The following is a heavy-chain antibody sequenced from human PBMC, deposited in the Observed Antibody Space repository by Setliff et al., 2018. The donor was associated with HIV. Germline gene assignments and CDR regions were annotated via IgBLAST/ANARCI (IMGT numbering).Heavy chain of an antibody. D-gene: IGHD4-17*01. V-gene: IGHV1-2*04. J-gene: IGHJ6*03. CDR2: INPNSGGT. CDR1: GYTFTGYY. CDR3: AREGTVTTPQYYYYYMDV. Sequence: ASVKVSCKASGYTFTGYYMHWVRQAPGQGLEWMGWINPNSGGTNYAQKFQGWVTMTRDTSISTAYMELSRLRSDDTAVSYCAREGTVTTPQYYYYYMDVWGKGTTVTVSS.